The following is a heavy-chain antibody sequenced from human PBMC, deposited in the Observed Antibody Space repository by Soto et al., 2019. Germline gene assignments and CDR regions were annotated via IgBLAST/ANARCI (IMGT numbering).Heavy chain of an antibody. CDR2: ISYDGSNK. V-gene: IGHV3-30-3*01. CDR3: ARVKRPDYYYYGMDV. CDR1: GFTFSSYA. Sequence: PGGSLRLSCAASGFTFSSYAMHWVRQAPGKGLEWVAVISYDGSNKYYADSVKGRFTISRDNSKNTLYLQMNSLRAEDTAVYYCARVKRPDYYYYGMDVWGQGTTVTVSS. J-gene: IGHJ6*02.